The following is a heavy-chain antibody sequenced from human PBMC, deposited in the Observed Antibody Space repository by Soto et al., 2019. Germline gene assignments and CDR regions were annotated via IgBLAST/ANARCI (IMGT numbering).Heavy chain of an antibody. CDR2: INHSGST. CDR1: GGSFSGYY. CDR3: ARDYYGSGSYFGWFDP. Sequence: SETLSLTCAVYGGSFSGYYWSWIRQPPGKGLEWIGEINHSGSTNYNPSLKSRVTISVDTSKNQFSLKMSSVTAADTAVYYCARDYYGSGSYFGWFDPWGQGTLVTVSS. D-gene: IGHD3-10*01. V-gene: IGHV4-34*01. J-gene: IGHJ5*02.